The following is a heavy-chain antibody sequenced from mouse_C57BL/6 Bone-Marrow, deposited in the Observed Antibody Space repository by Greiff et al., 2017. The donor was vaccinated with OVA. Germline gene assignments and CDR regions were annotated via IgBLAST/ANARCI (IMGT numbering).Heavy chain of an antibody. D-gene: IGHD1-1*01. Sequence: VQLQQSVAELVRPGASVKLSCTASGFNIKNTYMNWVKQRPEQGLEWIGRIDPANDNTKYAPNFQGKATMTADTSSNTAYLQLSSLSTEDTAVYCCARGNFDSSFYAMDYWGQGTSVTVSS. CDR3: ARGNFDSSFYAMDY. CDR2: IDPANDNT. CDR1: GFNIKNTY. J-gene: IGHJ4*01. V-gene: IGHV14-3*01.